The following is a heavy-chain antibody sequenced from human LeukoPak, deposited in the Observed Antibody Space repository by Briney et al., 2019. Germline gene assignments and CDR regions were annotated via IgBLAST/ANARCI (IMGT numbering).Heavy chain of an antibody. Sequence: GASVKVSCKASGGTFSSYAISWVRQAPGQGLEWMGRIIPILGIANSAQKFQGRVTITADKSTSTAYMELSSLRSEDTAVYYCARDRNTAMVPYGMDVWGQGTTVTVSS. J-gene: IGHJ6*02. CDR1: GGTFSSYA. D-gene: IGHD5-18*01. V-gene: IGHV1-69*04. CDR2: IIPILGIA. CDR3: ARDRNTAMVPYGMDV.